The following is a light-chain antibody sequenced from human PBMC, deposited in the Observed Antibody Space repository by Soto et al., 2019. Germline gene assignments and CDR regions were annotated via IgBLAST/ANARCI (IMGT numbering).Light chain of an antibody. J-gene: IGKJ4*01. CDR1: QSVSSY. CDR3: QQRSNWPPI. CDR2: DES. V-gene: IGKV3-11*01. Sequence: EIVLTQSPATLSLSPGERATLSCRASQSVSSYLAWYQQKPGQDPRLLIYDESNRATGIPARFSGSGSGTDFTLTISSLEPEDFAVYYCQQRSNWPPIFGGGTKV.